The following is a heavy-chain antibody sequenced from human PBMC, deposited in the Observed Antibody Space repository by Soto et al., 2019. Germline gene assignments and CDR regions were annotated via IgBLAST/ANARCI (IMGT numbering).Heavy chain of an antibody. CDR2: IYYSEST. V-gene: IGHV4-31*03. Sequence: PSETLSLTCTVSGGSISSGGYYWSWIRQHPGKGLEWIGYIYYSESTYYNPSLKSRVTISVDTSKNQFSLKLSSVTAADTAVYTWARGENSRKPPGLLDYGGRETLVTFSS. D-gene: IGHD3-16*01. J-gene: IGHJ4*02. CDR3: ARGENSRKPPGLLDY. CDR1: GGSISSGGYY.